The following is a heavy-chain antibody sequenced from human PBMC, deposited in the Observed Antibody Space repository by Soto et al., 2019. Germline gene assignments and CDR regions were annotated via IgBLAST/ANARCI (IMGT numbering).Heavy chain of an antibody. D-gene: IGHD3-10*01. CDR2: INAGNGNT. V-gene: IGHV1-3*01. Sequence: ASVKVSCKASGYTSTSYGISWVRQAPGQGLEWMGWINAGNGNTKYSQKFQGRVTITRDTSASTAYMELSSLRSEDTAVYYCATSYYGSGNPKDYYYGMDVWGQGTTVTVSS. J-gene: IGHJ6*02. CDR1: GYTSTSYG. CDR3: ATSYYGSGNPKDYYYGMDV.